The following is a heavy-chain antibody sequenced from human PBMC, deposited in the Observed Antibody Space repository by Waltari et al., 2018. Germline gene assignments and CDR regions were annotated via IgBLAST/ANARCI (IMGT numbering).Heavy chain of an antibody. D-gene: IGHD1-26*01. CDR3: ARDHSGSYFILDY. J-gene: IGHJ4*02. CDR1: GRFISSAGYS. Sequence: HVQLQASGPGLLKPYQTLSLTCTVSGRFISSAGYSWSWTRQHPGKGLGWIGYNYYSGSNYYNPSLKSRVTIAVDTSKNQFSLKLSSVTAADTAVYYCARDHSGSYFILDYWGQGTLVTVSS. V-gene: IGHV4-31*03. CDR2: NYYSGSN.